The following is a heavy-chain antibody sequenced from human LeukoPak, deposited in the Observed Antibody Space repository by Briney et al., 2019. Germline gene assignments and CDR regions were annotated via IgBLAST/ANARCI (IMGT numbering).Heavy chain of an antibody. Sequence: GGSLRLSCAASGFAVSSNHMNWVRQAPGKGLEWVSVIFNGGSTYYADSVKGRFTISRDNSKNTLYLQMNSLRAEDTAVYYCATDDYGDYGVLYNWGQGTLVTVSS. CDR2: IFNGGST. V-gene: IGHV3-53*01. CDR1: GFAVSSNH. D-gene: IGHD4-17*01. CDR3: ATDDYGDYGVLYN. J-gene: IGHJ4*02.